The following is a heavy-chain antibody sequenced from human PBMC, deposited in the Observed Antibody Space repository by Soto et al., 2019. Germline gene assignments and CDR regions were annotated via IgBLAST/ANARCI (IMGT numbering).Heavy chain of an antibody. CDR3: TTDFSSGWFFDH. Sequence: EVQLVESGGDLVKPGGSLRLSCAASGFTFNNAWMNWVRQAPGKGMEWVGRIKSKTGGVTTDYAAPVKGRFIISRDDSKNMLYLQMNSLKTEDTAVYYCTTDFSSGWFFDHWGQGTLVTVSS. J-gene: IGHJ4*01. CDR1: GFTFNNAW. V-gene: IGHV3-15*07. CDR2: IKSKTGGVTT. D-gene: IGHD6-19*01.